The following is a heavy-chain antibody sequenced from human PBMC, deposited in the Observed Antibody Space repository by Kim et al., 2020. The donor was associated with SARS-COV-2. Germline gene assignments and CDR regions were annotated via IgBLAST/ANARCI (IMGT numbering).Heavy chain of an antibody. V-gene: IGHV4-59*01. D-gene: IGHD3-16*02. J-gene: IGHJ5*02. CDR2: IYYSGST. Sequence: SETLSLTCTVSGGSISSYYWSWIRQPPGKGLEWIGYIYYSGSTNYNPSLKSRVTISVDTSKNQFSLKLSSVTAADTAVYYCARPVISEGEQWFDPWGQGTLVTVSS. CDR3: ARPVISEGEQWFDP. CDR1: GGSISSYY.